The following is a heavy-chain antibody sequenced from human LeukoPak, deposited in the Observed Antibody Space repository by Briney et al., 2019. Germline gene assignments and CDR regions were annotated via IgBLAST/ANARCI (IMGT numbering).Heavy chain of an antibody. Sequence: ASVKVSCKASGYTFTDYFMSWVRQAPGQGLEWMGWINPKSGATKYAQNFQGRLTMTRDTSISTASMELSRLTSDDTAVYYCVKVGLGVDLHNFYYYYMDVWGKGTTVTISS. V-gene: IGHV1-2*02. CDR3: VKVGLGVDLHNFYYYYMDV. J-gene: IGHJ6*03. CDR1: GYTFTDYF. D-gene: IGHD3-3*01. CDR2: INPKSGAT.